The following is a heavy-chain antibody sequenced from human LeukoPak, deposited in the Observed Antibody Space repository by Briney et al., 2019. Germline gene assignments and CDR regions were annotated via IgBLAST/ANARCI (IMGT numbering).Heavy chain of an antibody. J-gene: IGHJ4*02. CDR1: GFTFSSYA. CDR3: AKKGQADDGGKPD. Sequence: QPGGSLRLSCAASGFTFSSYAMSWVRQAPGKGLECVSAIDRGVGSTYYADSVKGRFTISRDNSKNTLYLQMNNLRVDDTAVYYCAKKGQADDGGKPDWGQGTLVTVSS. CDR2: IDRGVGST. V-gene: IGHV3-23*01.